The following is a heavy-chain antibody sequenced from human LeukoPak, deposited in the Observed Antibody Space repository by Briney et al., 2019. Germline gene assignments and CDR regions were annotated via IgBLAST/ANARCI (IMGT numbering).Heavy chain of an antibody. CDR1: GFTFISYG. CDR2: IRYEGSNK. Sequence: GGSLRLSCAASGFTFISYGMHWVRQAPGKGLEWVAFIRYEGSNKYYADSVKGRFTISRDNSKNMLYLHMNSLRAEDTAVYYCAKLAAASFDYWGQGNLVTVSS. D-gene: IGHD6-13*01. CDR3: AKLAAASFDY. V-gene: IGHV3-30*02. J-gene: IGHJ4*02.